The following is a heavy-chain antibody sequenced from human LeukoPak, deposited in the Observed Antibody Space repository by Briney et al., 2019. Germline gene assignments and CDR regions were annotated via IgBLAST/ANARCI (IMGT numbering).Heavy chain of an antibody. CDR2: INPNSGGT. V-gene: IGHV1-2*04. J-gene: IGHJ4*02. CDR3: ARGGVDTAMVKGPFDY. D-gene: IGHD5-18*01. CDR1: GYTFTGYY. Sequence: GASVKVSCKASGYTFTGYYMHWVRQAPGQGLEWMGWINPNSGGTNYAQKFQGWVTMTRDTSISTACMELSRLRSDDTAVYYCARGGVDTAMVKGPFDYWGQGTLVTVSS.